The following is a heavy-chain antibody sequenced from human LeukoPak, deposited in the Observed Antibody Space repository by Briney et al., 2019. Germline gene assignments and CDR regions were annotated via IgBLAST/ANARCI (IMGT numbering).Heavy chain of an antibody. D-gene: IGHD1-14*01. CDR2: IYYAGST. V-gene: IGHV4-59*01. Sequence: PSETLSLTCGVSGGSISSYYWAWIRQAPGKGLEWIGYIYYAGSTNYNPSLKSRVTMSVDMSRNQFSLRMTSVTAADTAVYYCAREAQDFRTGNHRPGHYDYMDVWGKETAVTVSS. CDR1: GGSISSYY. J-gene: IGHJ6*03. CDR3: AREAQDFRTGNHRPGHYDYMDV.